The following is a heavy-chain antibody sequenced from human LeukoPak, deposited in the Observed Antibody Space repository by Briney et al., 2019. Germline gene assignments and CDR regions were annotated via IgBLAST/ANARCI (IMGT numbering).Heavy chain of an antibody. CDR1: GGSFSGYY. D-gene: IGHD5-18*01. CDR3: ARDRRQGYSYGFYYYYGMDV. Sequence: SETLSLTCAVSGGSFSGYYWSWIRQPPGKGLEWIGEINHSGSTNYNPSLKSRVTISVDTSKNQFSLKLSSVTAADTAVYYCARDRRQGYSYGFYYYYGMDVWGQGTTVTVSS. J-gene: IGHJ6*02. V-gene: IGHV4-34*01. CDR2: INHSGST.